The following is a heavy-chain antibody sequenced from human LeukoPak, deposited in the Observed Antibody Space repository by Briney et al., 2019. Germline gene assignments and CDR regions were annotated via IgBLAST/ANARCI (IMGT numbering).Heavy chain of an antibody. J-gene: IGHJ4*02. CDR3: ARQYSSSSSIDY. D-gene: IGHD6-6*01. CDR1: GFTFSTYA. Sequence: PGGSLRLSCAASGFTFSTYAMTWVRQAPGKGLEWVSLISGTGGSTYYADSVKGRFTISRDNAKNSLSLQMNSLRAEDTAVYYCARQYSSSSSIDYRGQGTLVTVSS. V-gene: IGHV3-23*01. CDR2: ISGTGGST.